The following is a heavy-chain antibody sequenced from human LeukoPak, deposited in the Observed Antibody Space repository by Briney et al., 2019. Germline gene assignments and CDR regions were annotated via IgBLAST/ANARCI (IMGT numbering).Heavy chain of an antibody. CDR1: GGSISTSSYY. CDR2: IFYSGST. D-gene: IGHD2-21*02. J-gene: IGHJ5*02. CDR3: ARALLAYCGGDCNNWFDP. V-gene: IGHV4-39*07. Sequence: NTSETLSLTCTVSGGSISTSSYYWGWVRQPPGKGLEWIGNIFYSGSTYYSPSLKSRVTISLDTSRNQFSLKLNSVTAADTAVYYCARALLAYCGGDCNNWFDPWGQGTLVTVSS.